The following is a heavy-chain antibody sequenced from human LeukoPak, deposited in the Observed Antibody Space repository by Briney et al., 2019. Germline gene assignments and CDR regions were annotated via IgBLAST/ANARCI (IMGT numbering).Heavy chain of an antibody. V-gene: IGHV4-59*01. CDR2: IYYSGST. D-gene: IGHD6-19*01. CDR3: AREADSSGWYGDAFDI. Sequence: PSETLSLTCTVSGGSISSYYWSWIWQPPGKGLEWIGYIYYSGSTNYNPSLKSRVTISVDTSKNQFSLKLSSVTAADTAVYYCAREADSSGWYGDAFDIWGQGTMVTVSS. J-gene: IGHJ3*02. CDR1: GGSISSYY.